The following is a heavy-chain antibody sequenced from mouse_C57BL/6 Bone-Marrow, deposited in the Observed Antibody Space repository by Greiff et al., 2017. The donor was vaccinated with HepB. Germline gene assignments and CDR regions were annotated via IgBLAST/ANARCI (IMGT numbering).Heavy chain of an antibody. D-gene: IGHD1-1*01. CDR1: GFTFSDYY. CDR3: ARAGVYYGSSYDYAMDY. V-gene: IGHV5-16*01. Sequence: EVHLVESEGGLVQPGSSMKLSCTASGFTFSDYYMAWVRQVPEKGLEWVANINYDGSSTYYLDSLKSRFIISRDNAKNILYLQMSSLKSEDTATYYCARAGVYYGSSYDYAMDYWGQGTSVTVSS. J-gene: IGHJ4*01. CDR2: INYDGSST.